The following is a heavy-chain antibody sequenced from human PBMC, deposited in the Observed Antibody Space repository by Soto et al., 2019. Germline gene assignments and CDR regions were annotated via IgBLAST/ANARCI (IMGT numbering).Heavy chain of an antibody. CDR3: ARQDIVVVPAATTVLYYYYMDV. V-gene: IGHV5-51*01. J-gene: IGHJ6*03. CDR2: IYPGDSDT. D-gene: IGHD2-2*01. Sequence: GESLKISCKGSGYSFTSYWIGWVRQMPGKGLEWMGIIYPGDSDTRYSPSFQGQVTISADKSISTAYLQGSSLKASDTAMYYCARQDIVVVPAATTVLYYYYMDVWGKGTTVTVSS. CDR1: GYSFTSYW.